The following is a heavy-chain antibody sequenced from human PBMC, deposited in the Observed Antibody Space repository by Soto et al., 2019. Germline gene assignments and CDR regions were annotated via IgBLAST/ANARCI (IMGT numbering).Heavy chain of an antibody. V-gene: IGHV4-59*02. CDR1: GGSVNSYY. CDR2: ISYRGST. CDR3: ARDGGVPNSAGGMDV. J-gene: IGHJ6*02. D-gene: IGHD3-16*01. Sequence: QVQLQELGPGLVKPSETLSLTCTVSGGSVNSYYWTWIRQTPGEGLEWIGCISYRGSTNYNPSLKSRVSIFRDTYNNQFSLKLSSLIAADSAIYYWARDGGVPNSAGGMDVWGQATTVTVSS.